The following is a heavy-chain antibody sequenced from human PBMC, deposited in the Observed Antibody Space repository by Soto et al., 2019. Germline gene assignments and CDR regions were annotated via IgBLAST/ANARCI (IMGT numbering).Heavy chain of an antibody. V-gene: IGHV3-23*01. D-gene: IGHD1-26*01. CDR3: AKDRFGIVGPVDY. Sequence: GGSLRLSCAASGLIFSDYAMSWVRQAPGKGLECVACISGSGGDTFYADSVKGRFTISRDNSKNTPSLHMNSLRVDDTAVYFWAKDRFGIVGPVDYWGQGTLVTVSS. CDR1: GLIFSDYA. J-gene: IGHJ4*02. CDR2: ISGSGGDT.